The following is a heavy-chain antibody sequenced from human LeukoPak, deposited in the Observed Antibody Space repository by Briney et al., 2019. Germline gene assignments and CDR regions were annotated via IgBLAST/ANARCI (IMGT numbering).Heavy chain of an antibody. Sequence: GGSLRLSCAASGFTFSSYAMSWVRQAPGKELEWVSAISGSGGSTYYADSVKGRFTISRDNSKNTLYLQMNSLRAEDTAVYYCAKVRIGTDSSGYYYPLDYWGQGTLVTVSS. CDR3: AKVRIGTDSSGYYYPLDY. CDR1: GFTFSSYA. D-gene: IGHD3-22*01. V-gene: IGHV3-23*01. CDR2: ISGSGGST. J-gene: IGHJ4*02.